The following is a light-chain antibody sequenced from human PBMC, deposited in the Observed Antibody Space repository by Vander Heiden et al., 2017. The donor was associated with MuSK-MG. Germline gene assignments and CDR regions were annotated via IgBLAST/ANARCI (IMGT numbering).Light chain of an antibody. CDR1: SSNIGNNY. J-gene: IGLJ2*01. V-gene: IGLV1-51*02. Sequence: QSVLTQPPSVSATPGQKVTISCSGSSSNIGNNYVSWYQQLPGTAPKLLIYENNKRPSGIPDRFSGSKSDTSATLGITGLQTGDEADYYCGTWDSSLSALFGGGTKLTVL. CDR3: GTWDSSLSAL. CDR2: ENN.